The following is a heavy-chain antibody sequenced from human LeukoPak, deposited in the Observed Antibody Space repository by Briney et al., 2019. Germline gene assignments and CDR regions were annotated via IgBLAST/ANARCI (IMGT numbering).Heavy chain of an antibody. CDR1: GGTFSSYA. D-gene: IGHD3-10*01. J-gene: IGHJ3*02. Sequence: ASVKVSCKASGGTFSSYAISWVRQAPGQGLEWMGRIIPILGIANYAQKFQGRVTITADKSTSTAYMELSSLRSEDTAVYYCARDVSAVSMVRGAHTTFDIWGQGTMVTVSS. CDR3: ARDVSAVSMVRGAHTTFDI. V-gene: IGHV1-69*04. CDR2: IIPILGIA.